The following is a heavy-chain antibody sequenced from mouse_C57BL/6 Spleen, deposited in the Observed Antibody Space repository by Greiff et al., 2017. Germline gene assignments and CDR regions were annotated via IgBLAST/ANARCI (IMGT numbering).Heavy chain of an antibody. J-gene: IGHJ3*01. D-gene: IGHD2-5*01. Sequence: QVQLQQPGAELVMPGASVKLSCKASGYTFTSYWMHWVKQRPGQGLEWIGEIDPSGSYTNYNQKFKGKSTLTVDKSSSTAYMQLSSLTSEDSAVYYCARREYSNYGFAYWGQGTLVTVSA. CDR1: GYTFTSYW. CDR3: ARREYSNYGFAY. V-gene: IGHV1-69*01. CDR2: IDPSGSYT.